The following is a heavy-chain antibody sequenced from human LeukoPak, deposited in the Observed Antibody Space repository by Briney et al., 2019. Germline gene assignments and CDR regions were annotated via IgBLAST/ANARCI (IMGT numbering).Heavy chain of an antibody. CDR3: AKDRASAWYGMDV. CDR2: ISYDGSNK. J-gene: IGHJ6*02. CDR1: GFTFSSYG. Sequence: GGSLRLSCAASGFTFSSYGMHWVRQAPGKGLEWVAVISYDGSNKYYADSVKGRFTISRDNSKNTLYLQMNSLRAEDTAVYYCAKDRASAWYGMDVWAKGPRSPSP. V-gene: IGHV3-30*18.